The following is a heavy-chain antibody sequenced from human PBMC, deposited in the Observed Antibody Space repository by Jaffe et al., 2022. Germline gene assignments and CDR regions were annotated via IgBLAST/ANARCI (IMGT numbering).Heavy chain of an antibody. D-gene: IGHD2-2*01. CDR1: GFTFSSYE. CDR2: ISSSGSTI. V-gene: IGHV3-48*03. J-gene: IGHJ6*03. Sequence: EVQLVESGGGLVQPGGSLRLSCAASGFTFSSYEMNWVRQAPGKGLEWVSYISSSGSTIYYADSVKGRFTISRDNAKNSLYLQMNSLRAEDTAVYYCARGVSCSSTSCHYYYYYYMDVWGKGTTVTVSS. CDR3: ARGVSCSSTSCHYYYYYYMDV.